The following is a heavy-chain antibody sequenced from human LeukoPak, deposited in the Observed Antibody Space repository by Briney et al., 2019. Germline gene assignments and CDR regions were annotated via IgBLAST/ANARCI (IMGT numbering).Heavy chain of an antibody. J-gene: IGHJ5*02. CDR3: ARVDYDSSGYYYTSRRNWFDP. CDR1: GFTFSSYG. CDR2: ISYDGSNK. Sequence: GGSLRLSCAASGFTFSSYGMHWVRQAPGKGLEWVSGISYDGSNKYYADSVKGRFSISRDNAKNSLYLQMNSLRADDTAVYYCARVDYDSSGYYYTSRRNWFDPWGQGTLVTVSS. D-gene: IGHD3-22*01. V-gene: IGHV3-30*03.